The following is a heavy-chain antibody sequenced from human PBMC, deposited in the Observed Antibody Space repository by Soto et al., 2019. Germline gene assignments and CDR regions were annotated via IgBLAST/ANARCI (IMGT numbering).Heavy chain of an antibody. CDR3: AKRHSSGFDY. J-gene: IGHJ4*02. D-gene: IGHD6-19*01. CDR2: VSASGGST. V-gene: IGHV3-23*01. CDR1: GFTFTDYA. Sequence: EVQLLESGGDLVQPGGSLRLSCAASGFTFTDYAMTWVRQAPGKGLEWVSDVSASGGSTYYADSVRGRFTISRDNSNDTLYLQMSSLRAEDTAVYYCAKRHSSGFDYWGQGTLVTVSS.